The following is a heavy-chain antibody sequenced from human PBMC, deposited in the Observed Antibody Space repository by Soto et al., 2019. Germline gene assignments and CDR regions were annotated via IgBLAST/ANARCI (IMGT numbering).Heavy chain of an antibody. V-gene: IGHV1-69*13. CDR3: ARDGFPGIAAAGENWFDP. CDR2: IIPIFGTA. CDR1: GGTFSSYA. Sequence: SVKVSCKASGGTFSSYAISWVRQAPGQGLEWMGGIIPIFGTANYAQKFQGRVTITADESTSTAYMELSSLRSEDTAVYYCARDGFPGIAAAGENWFDPWGQGTLVTVSS. D-gene: IGHD6-13*01. J-gene: IGHJ5*02.